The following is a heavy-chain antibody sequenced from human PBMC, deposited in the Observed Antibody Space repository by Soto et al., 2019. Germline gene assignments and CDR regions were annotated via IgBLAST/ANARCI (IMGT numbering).Heavy chain of an antibody. CDR1: GYTFTSYY. CDR3: ARQVRQQLVGSDAFDI. D-gene: IGHD6-13*01. CDR2: INPSGGST. V-gene: IGHV1-46*01. J-gene: IGHJ3*02. Sequence: ASVKVSCKASGYTFTSYYMHWVRQAPGQGLEWMGIINPSGGSTSYAQKFQGRVTMTRDTSTSTVYMELSSLRSEDTAVYYCARQVRQQLVGSDAFDIWGQGTMVTVSS.